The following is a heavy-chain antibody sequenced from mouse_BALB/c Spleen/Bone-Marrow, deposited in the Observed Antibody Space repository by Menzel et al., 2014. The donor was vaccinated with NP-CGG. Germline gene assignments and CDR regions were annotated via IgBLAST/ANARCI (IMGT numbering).Heavy chain of an antibody. J-gene: IGHJ4*01. CDR2: ISSGGSYT. CDR1: GFTFSNYG. D-gene: IGHD1-3*01. V-gene: IGHV5-6*01. CDR3: ARLTPDYAMDY. Sequence: VQLQQPGGDLVKPGVSLNLSCAASGFTFSNYGMSWVRQTPDKRLEWVATISSGGSYTYFPDSVKGRFTISRDNAKNTLYLQMNSLKSEDAAMYYCARLTPDYAMDYWGQGTSVTLSS.